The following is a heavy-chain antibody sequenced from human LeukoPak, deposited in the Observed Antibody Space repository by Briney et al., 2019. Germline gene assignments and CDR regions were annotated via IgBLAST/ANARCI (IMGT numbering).Heavy chain of an antibody. CDR2: IYRSGST. V-gene: IGHV4-30-2*01. D-gene: IGHD3-16*01. CDR3: ARGGYYFDY. CDR1: GGSISSGGYS. Sequence: SETLSLTCAVSGGSISSGGYSWSWIRQPPGKGLEWIGYIYRSGSTYYNPSLKSRVTISVDRSKNQFSLKLSSVTAADTAVYYCARGGYYFDYWGQGTLVTVSS. J-gene: IGHJ4*02.